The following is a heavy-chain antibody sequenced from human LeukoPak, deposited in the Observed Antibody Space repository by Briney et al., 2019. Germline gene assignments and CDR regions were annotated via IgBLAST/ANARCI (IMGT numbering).Heavy chain of an antibody. CDR2: RWYDGSNK. J-gene: IGHJ4*02. V-gene: IGHV3-33*01. CDR1: GFTFSSYG. Sequence: GGSLRLSCAASGFTFSSYGMHWVRQAPGKGLEWVAVRWYDGSNKYYADSVKGRFTISRDNSKNTLYLQMNSLRAEDTAVYYCARDRVQIWHYVGTFDVWGQGALVTVSS. CDR3: ARDRVQIWHYVGTFDV. D-gene: IGHD1-7*01.